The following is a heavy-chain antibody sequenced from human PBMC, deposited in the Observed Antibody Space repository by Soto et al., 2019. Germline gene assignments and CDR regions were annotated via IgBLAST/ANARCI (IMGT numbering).Heavy chain of an antibody. V-gene: IGHV4-39*01. CDR3: ARRCTRASCYATQD. Sequence: QLQLQESGPGLVKPSETLSLTCTVSGGSVSSSSYYWAWIRQPPGKGLEWIGTIYYSGITYYSPYLKSRVTISVDTSKDQFSLKLNSVTAADTAVYYCARRCTRASCYATQDWGQGTLVTVSS. CDR2: IYYSGIT. CDR1: GGSVSSSSYY. J-gene: IGHJ4*02. D-gene: IGHD2-2*01.